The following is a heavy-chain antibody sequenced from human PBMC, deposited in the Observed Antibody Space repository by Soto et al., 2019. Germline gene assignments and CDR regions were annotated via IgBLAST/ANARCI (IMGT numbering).Heavy chain of an antibody. Sequence: ETLSLTCTVSGGSISSSSYYWGWIRQPPGKGLEWIGSIYYSGSTYYNPSLKSRVTISVDTSKNQFSLKLSSVTAADTAVYYCARLSADYDFWSGSQADFDYWGQGTLVTVSS. D-gene: IGHD3-3*01. J-gene: IGHJ4*02. CDR1: GGSISSSSYY. CDR2: IYYSGST. CDR3: ARLSADYDFWSGSQADFDY. V-gene: IGHV4-39*01.